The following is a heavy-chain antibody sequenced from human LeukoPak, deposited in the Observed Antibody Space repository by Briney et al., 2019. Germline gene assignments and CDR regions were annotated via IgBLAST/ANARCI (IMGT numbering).Heavy chain of an antibody. CDR2: IYPGDSDT. V-gene: IGHV5-51*01. CDR1: GYSFTSYW. Sequence: GESLKISCKGSGYSFTSYWIGWVRQMPGKGLEWMGIIYPGDSDTRYSPSFQGQVTISADKSISTAYLQWSSLKASDTAMYYCARISPDFWSGYYYSGYYYMDVWGKGTTVTVSS. D-gene: IGHD3-3*01. J-gene: IGHJ6*03. CDR3: ARISPDFWSGYYYSGYYYMDV.